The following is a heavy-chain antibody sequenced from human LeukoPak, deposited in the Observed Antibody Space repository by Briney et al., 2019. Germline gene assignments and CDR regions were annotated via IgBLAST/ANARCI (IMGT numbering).Heavy chain of an antibody. J-gene: IGHJ4*02. D-gene: IGHD3-22*01. Sequence: QPGGSLRLSCAASGFTFSSYAMHWVRQAPGKGLEWVAVISYDGSNKYYADSVKGRFTISRDNSKNTLYLQMNSLRAEDTAVYYCARVPGYDSSGYFDYWGQGTLVTVSS. V-gene: IGHV3-30*04. CDR3: ARVPGYDSSGYFDY. CDR2: ISYDGSNK. CDR1: GFTFSSYA.